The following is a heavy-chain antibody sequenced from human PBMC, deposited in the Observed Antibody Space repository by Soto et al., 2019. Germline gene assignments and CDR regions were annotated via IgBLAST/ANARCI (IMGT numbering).Heavy chain of an antibody. D-gene: IGHD6-13*01. V-gene: IGHV1-18*01. CDR3: AREIPPVGSGSWYVVSFYYYGMDV. Sequence: ASVKVSCKASGYTFTSYGIGWVRRAPGQGLEWMGWISAYNGNTNYAQKLQGRVTMTTDTSTSTAYMELRSLRSDGTAVYYCAREIPPVGSGSWYVVSFYYYGMDVWGQGTTVTVSS. J-gene: IGHJ6*02. CDR1: GYTFTSYG. CDR2: ISAYNGNT.